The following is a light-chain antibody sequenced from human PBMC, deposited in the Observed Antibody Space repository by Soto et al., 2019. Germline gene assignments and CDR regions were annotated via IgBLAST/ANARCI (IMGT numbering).Light chain of an antibody. Sequence: DIPMTQSPSSLSASVGDRVTITCRASQSVSSYLNWYQQKPGKAPNLLIYATSRLQSGVPSRFSGSGYGTDFTLTISSLQPEDFATYYCQQSYSTPYTFGQGTKLEI. V-gene: IGKV1-39*01. CDR2: ATS. CDR3: QQSYSTPYT. CDR1: QSVSSY. J-gene: IGKJ2*01.